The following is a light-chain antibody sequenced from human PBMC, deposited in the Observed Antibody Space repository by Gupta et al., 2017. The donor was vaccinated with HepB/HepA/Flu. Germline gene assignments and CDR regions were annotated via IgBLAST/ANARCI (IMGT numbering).Light chain of an antibody. J-gene: IGLJ2*01. CDR1: NIGSKS. V-gene: IGLV3-21*03. Sequence: SYVLTQPPSVSVAPGKTARITCGGNNIGSKSVHWYQQKPGQAPVLVVYDDSDRLSGIPERFSGSNSGNTATLTISRVEAGDEADYYCQVWDSSSDHVVFGGGTKLTVL. CDR2: DDS. CDR3: QVWDSSSDHVV.